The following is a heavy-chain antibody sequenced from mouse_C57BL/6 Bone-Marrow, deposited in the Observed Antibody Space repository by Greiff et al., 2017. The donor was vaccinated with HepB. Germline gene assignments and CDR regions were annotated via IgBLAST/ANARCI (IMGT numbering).Heavy chain of an antibody. J-gene: IGHJ2*01. D-gene: IGHD1-1*01. Sequence: VQLKQSGAELVRPGASVKLSCTASGFNIKDDYMHWVKQRPEQGLEWIGWIDPENGDTEYASKFQGKATITADTSSNTAYLQLSSLTSEDTAVYYCTLYYYGSSSDYWGQGTTLTVSS. V-gene: IGHV14-4*01. CDR3: TLYYYGSSSDY. CDR2: IDPENGDT. CDR1: GFNIKDDY.